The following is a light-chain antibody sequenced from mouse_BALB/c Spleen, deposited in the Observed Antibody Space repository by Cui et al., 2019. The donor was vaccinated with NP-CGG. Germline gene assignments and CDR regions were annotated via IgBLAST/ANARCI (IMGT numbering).Light chain of an antibody. Sequence: QALVTQESALTTSPGETVTLTCRSSTGAVTTSNYANWVQEKPDHLFTGLIGGTNNRVPGVPARFSGSLIGDKAALTITGAQTEDDAMYFCALWYSNHWVFGGGTKLTVL. CDR1: TGAVTTSNY. CDR2: GTN. J-gene: IGLJ1*01. V-gene: IGLV1*01. CDR3: ALWYSNHWV.